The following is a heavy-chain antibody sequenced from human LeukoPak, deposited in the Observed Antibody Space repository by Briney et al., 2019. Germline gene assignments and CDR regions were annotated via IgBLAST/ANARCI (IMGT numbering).Heavy chain of an antibody. V-gene: IGHV3-21*01. CDR1: GFTFSSYS. CDR2: ISSSSSYI. Sequence: PGGSLRLSCAASGFTFSSYSMNWVRQAPGKGLEWVSSISSSSSYIYYADSVKGRFTIPRDNAKNSLYLQMNSLRAEDTAVYYCARARGTDWGVATMGGAFDIWGQGTMVTVSS. D-gene: IGHD5-12*01. CDR3: ARARGTDWGVATMGGAFDI. J-gene: IGHJ3*02.